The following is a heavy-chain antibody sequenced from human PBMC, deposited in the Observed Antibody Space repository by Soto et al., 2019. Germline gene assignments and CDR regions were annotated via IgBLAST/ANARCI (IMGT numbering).Heavy chain of an antibody. V-gene: IGHV3-49*03. D-gene: IGHD3-22*01. CDR2: IKSKADGGTT. CDR3: TTDPVTMIVVVPSSG. J-gene: IGHJ4*02. Sequence: GGSLRLSCTASGFTFGDYAMSWFRQAPGKGLEWVGFIKSKADGGTTEYAAPVKGRFTISRDDSKNTLYLQMNSLKTEDTAVYYCTTDPVTMIVVVPSSGWGQGTLVTVSS. CDR1: GFTFGDYA.